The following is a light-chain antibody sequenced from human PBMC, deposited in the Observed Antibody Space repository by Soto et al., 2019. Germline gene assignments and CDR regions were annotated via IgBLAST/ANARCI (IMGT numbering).Light chain of an antibody. Sequence: EIVLTQSPGTLSLSPGERATLSCRASETVAGSYLAWYQQKPGQAPRLLIHGASTRATGIADRFSGSGSGTDFTLTISRLEPEDFAVYYCQLYGTSPTTFGQGTKVDIK. V-gene: IGKV3-20*01. CDR3: QLYGTSPTT. CDR1: ETVAGSY. CDR2: GAS. J-gene: IGKJ1*01.